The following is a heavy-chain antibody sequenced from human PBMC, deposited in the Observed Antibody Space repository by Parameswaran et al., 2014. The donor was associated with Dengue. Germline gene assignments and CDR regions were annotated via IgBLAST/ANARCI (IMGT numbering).Heavy chain of an antibody. V-gene: IGHV4-34*01. Sequence: ASETLSLTCAVYGGSFSGYYWSWIRQPPGKGLEWIGEINHSGSTNYNPSLKSRVTISVDTSKNQFSLKLSSVTAADTAVYYCARGPRVDSSSSNYYYYYGMDVWGQGTTVTVSS. CDR1: GGSFSGYY. D-gene: IGHD6-6*01. J-gene: IGHJ6*02. CDR3: ARGPRVDSSSSNYYYYYGMDV. CDR2: INHSGST.